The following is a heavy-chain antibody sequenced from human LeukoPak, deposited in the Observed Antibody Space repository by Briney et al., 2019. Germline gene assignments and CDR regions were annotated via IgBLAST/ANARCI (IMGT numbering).Heavy chain of an antibody. V-gene: IGHV3-7*01. CDR2: IKQDGSEK. CDR1: GFTFSSYW. J-gene: IGHJ4*02. D-gene: IGHD6-19*01. Sequence: GGSLRLSCAASGFTFSSYWMSWVRQAPGKGLEWVANIKQDGSEKYYVDSVKGRFTISRDNAKNSLYLQMNSLRAEDTAVYYCARDYGAVAGTTGFDYWGQGTLVTVSS. CDR3: ARDYGAVAGTTGFDY.